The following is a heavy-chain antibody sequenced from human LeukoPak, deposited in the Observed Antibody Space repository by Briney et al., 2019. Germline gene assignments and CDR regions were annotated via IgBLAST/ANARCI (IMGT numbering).Heavy chain of an antibody. CDR1: GFTFSSYS. CDR3: ARDHGGEGFDP. J-gene: IGHJ5*02. CDR2: ISSSSSYI. Sequence: PGGPLRLSCAASGFTFSSYSMNWVRQAPGKGLEWVSSISSSSSYIYYADSVKGRFTISRDNAKNSLYLQMNSLRAEDTAVYYCARDHGGEGFDPWGQGTLVTVSS. D-gene: IGHD3-10*01. V-gene: IGHV3-21*01.